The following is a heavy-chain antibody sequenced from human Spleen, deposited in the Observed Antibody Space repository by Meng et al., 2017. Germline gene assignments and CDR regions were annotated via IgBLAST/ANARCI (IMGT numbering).Heavy chain of an antibody. V-gene: IGHV3-23*01. Sequence: GESLKISCAASGFTVSSNYMSWVRQAPGKGLEWVSAISGSGGSTYYADSVKGRFTISRDNSKNTLYLQMNSLRAEDTAVYYCAKSGRIVGPSAYYYYYYGMDVWGQGTTVTVSS. CDR3: AKSGRIVGPSAYYYYYYGMDV. J-gene: IGHJ6*02. D-gene: IGHD1-26*01. CDR2: ISGSGGST. CDR1: GFTVSSNY.